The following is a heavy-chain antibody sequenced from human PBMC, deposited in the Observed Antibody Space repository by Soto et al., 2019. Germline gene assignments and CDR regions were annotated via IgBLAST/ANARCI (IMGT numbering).Heavy chain of an antibody. CDR1: GFTFSSYG. J-gene: IGHJ4*02. V-gene: IGHV3-30*18. D-gene: IGHD3-9*01. Sequence: GGSLGVSCAASGFTFSSYGMHWVRQAPGKGLEWVAVISYDGSNKCYADSVKGRFTISRDNSKNTLYLQMNSLRAEDTAVYYCAKDLNDISPVYWGQGTLVTVSS. CDR3: AKDLNDISPVY. CDR2: ISYDGSNK.